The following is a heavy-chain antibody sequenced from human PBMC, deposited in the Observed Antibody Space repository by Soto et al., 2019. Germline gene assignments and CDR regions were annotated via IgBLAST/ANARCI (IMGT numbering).Heavy chain of an antibody. Sequence: EVQLVETGGGLIQPGGSLRLSCAASGFTVSSNYMSWVRQAPGKGLEWVSVIYSGGSTYYADSVKGRFTISRDNSKNTLYLQMNSLRAEDTAVYYCASLGGGEYSISSEGIYYYYGMDVWGQGTTVTVSS. CDR1: GFTVSSNY. CDR3: ASLGGGEYSISSEGIYYYYGMDV. J-gene: IGHJ6*02. V-gene: IGHV3-53*02. D-gene: IGHD6-6*01. CDR2: IYSGGST.